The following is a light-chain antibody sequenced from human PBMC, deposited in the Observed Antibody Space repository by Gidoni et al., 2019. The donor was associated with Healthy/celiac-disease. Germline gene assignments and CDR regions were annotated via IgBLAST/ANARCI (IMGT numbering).Light chain of an antibody. J-gene: IGLJ2*01. CDR2: EVS. V-gene: IGLV2-8*01. Sequence: QSALTQPPSASGSPGQSVTISCTGTRSDVGGYNYVSWYQQHPGKAPKLMSYEVSKRPAGVPDRFSGSKSGNTASLTVSALQAGDEADYYFSSDAGSNTVVFGGGTKLTVL. CDR3: SSDAGSNTVV. CDR1: RSDVGGYNY.